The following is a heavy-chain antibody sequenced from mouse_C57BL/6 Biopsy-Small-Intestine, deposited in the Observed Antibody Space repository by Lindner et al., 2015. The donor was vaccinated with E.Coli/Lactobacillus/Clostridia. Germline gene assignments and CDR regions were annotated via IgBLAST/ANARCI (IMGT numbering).Heavy chain of an antibody. CDR1: GYTLTSYW. V-gene: IGHV1-7*01. CDR2: INPSSGYT. D-gene: IGHD2-2*01. J-gene: IGHJ3*01. CDR3: ARRDVYDGGVAY. Sequence: VQLQESGAELAKPGASVKLSCKASGYTLTSYWMHWVKQRPGQGLEWIGYINPSSGYTEYNQKFKDKATLTADKPSNTTYMQLSSLTFEDSAVYYCARRDVYDGGVAYWGQGTLVTVSA.